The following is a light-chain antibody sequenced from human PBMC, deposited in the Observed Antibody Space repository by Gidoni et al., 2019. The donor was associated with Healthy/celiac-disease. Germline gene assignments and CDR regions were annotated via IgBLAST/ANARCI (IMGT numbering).Light chain of an antibody. CDR3: QQSYSTPLYS. CDR1: QSISSY. CDR2: AAS. Sequence: DIQMTQSPSSLSASVGDRVTITCLASQSISSYLNWYQQKPGKAPKLLIYAASSLQSGVPSRFSGSGSGTDFTLTISSLQPEDFATYYCQQSYSTPLYSFXQXTKLEIK. V-gene: IGKV1-39*01. J-gene: IGKJ2*03.